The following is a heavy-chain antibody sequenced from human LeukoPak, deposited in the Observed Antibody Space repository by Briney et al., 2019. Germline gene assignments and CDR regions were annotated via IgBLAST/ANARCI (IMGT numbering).Heavy chain of an antibody. D-gene: IGHD2-21*02. J-gene: IGHJ6*02. CDR2: IKSKTDGGTT. CDR1: GFTFSNAW. CDR3: TTEEIVGVTAKYGMDV. V-gene: IGHV3-15*07. Sequence: PGGSLRLSCAASGFTFSNAWMNWVRQAPGKGLEWVGRIKSKTDGGTTDYAAPVEGRFTISRDDSKNTLYLQMNSLKTEDTAVYYGTTEEIVGVTAKYGMDVGGQGPTVTVSS.